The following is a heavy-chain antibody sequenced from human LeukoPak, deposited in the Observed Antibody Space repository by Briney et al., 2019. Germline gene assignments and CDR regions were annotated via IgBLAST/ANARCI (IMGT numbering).Heavy chain of an antibody. D-gene: IGHD2-2*01. CDR3: ARGFRYCSSTSCQNWFDP. CDR2: ISHSGST. Sequence: SETLSLTCAVYGGSFSGYYWSWIRQPPGKGLEWIGEISHSGSTNYNPSLKSRVTISVDTSKNQFSLKLSSVTAADTAVYYCARGFRYCSSTSCQNWFDPWGQGTLVTVSS. J-gene: IGHJ5*02. CDR1: GGSFSGYY. V-gene: IGHV4-34*01.